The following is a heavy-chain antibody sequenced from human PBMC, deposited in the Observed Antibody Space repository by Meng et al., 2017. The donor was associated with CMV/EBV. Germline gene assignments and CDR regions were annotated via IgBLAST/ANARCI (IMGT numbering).Heavy chain of an antibody. J-gene: IGHJ4*02. Sequence: HRVRHGNGLGLEWIGLLNANTDATHYARKLHGRFSMTSDTSICPDHMELSRLVSDDTDVYYGVRSSGWSLFDYWGQGTLVTVSS. CDR2: LNANTDAT. D-gene: IGHD6-19*01. CDR3: VRSSGWSLFDY. V-gene: IGHV1-2*02.